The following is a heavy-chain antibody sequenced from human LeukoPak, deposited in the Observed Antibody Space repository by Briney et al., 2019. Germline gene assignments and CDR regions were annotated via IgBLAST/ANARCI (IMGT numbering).Heavy chain of an antibody. V-gene: IGHV1-18*01. J-gene: IGHJ4*02. CDR2: INVYNGNT. CDR3: ARRSMTTALSHFDY. CDR1: GYTFSSYG. D-gene: IGHD4-17*01. Sequence: AASVKVSRKASGYTFSSYGISWVRQAPGQGLEWMGWINVYNGNTNYAQKVQDRVTMTTDTSTSTAFMELRSLRSDDTAVYYCARRSMTTALSHFDYWGQGTLVTVSS.